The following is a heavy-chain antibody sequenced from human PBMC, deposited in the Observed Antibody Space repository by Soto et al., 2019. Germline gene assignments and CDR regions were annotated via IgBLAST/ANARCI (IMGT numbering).Heavy chain of an antibody. CDR1: GFSLSTSGVG. CDR3: QYRPCSGGSCYWYSYSGMDV. Sequence: QITLKESGPTLVKPTQTLTLTCTFYGFSLSTSGVGVAWIRQPPGKALEWLALIYWDDDKRYRPSLETRLTGTNDNYKPRVVGYKTYRDSVYTSTYYFQYRPCSGGSCYWYSYSGMDVWGQGPKVKVSS. V-gene: IGHV2-5*02. D-gene: IGHD2-15*01. CDR2: IYWDDDK. J-gene: IGHJ6*02.